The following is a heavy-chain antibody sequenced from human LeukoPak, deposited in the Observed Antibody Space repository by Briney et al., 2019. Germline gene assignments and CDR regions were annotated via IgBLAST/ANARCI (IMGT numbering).Heavy chain of an antibody. CDR2: IYYSGST. J-gene: IGHJ4*02. Sequence: SETLSLTCTVSGGSISSSSYYWGWIRQPPGKGLEWIGSIYYSGSTYYNPSPKSRVTISVDTSKNQFSLNLSSVTAADTAVNYCARIAGAVSGPTFDYWGQGTLVTVSS. D-gene: IGHD3-10*01. V-gene: IGHV4-39*01. CDR3: ARIAGAVSGPTFDY. CDR1: GGSISSSSYY.